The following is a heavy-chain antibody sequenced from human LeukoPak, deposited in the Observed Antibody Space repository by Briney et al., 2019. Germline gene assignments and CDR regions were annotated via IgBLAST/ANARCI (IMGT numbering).Heavy chain of an antibody. CDR1: GYTFTSYD. Sequence: ASVKVSCKASGYTFTSYDINWVRQATGQGLEWMGWMNPNRGNTGYAQKFQGRVTMTRNTSISTAYMELSSLRSEDTAVYYCARAWAGYCSSTSCYREDWFDPWGQGTLVTVSS. CDR3: ARAWAGYCSSTSCYREDWFDP. D-gene: IGHD2-2*02. CDR2: MNPNRGNT. V-gene: IGHV1-8*01. J-gene: IGHJ5*02.